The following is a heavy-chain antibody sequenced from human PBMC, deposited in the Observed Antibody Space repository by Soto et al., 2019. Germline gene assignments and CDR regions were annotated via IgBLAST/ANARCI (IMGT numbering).Heavy chain of an antibody. J-gene: IGHJ3*02. V-gene: IGHV4-59*08. CDR2: IYYSGST. CDR1: GGSISSYY. Sequence: SETLSLTCTVCGGSISSYYWSWIRQPPGKGLEWIGYIYYSGSTNYNPSLKGRVTISVDTSKTQFSLKLSSVTAADTAVYYCARGYDTRGSDAFDSWGQGTMVTVS. CDR3: ARGYDTRGSDAFDS. D-gene: IGHD3-22*01.